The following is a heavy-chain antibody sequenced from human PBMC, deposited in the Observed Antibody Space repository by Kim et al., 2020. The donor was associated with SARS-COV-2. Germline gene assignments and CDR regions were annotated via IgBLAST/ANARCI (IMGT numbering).Heavy chain of an antibody. J-gene: IGHJ4*02. CDR1: GFTFSSYW. Sequence: GGSLRLSCAASGFTFSSYWMSWVRQAPGKGLEWVANIKQDGSEKYYVDSVKGRFTISRDNAKNSLYLQMNSLRAEDTAVYYCARSSPYRTFSSGFDYWGQGTLVTVSS. CDR2: IKQDGSEK. V-gene: IGHV3-7*01. CDR3: ARSSPYRTFSSGFDY. D-gene: IGHD6-19*01.